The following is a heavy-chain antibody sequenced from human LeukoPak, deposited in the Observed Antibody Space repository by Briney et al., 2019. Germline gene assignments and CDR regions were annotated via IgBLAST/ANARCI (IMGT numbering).Heavy chain of an antibody. CDR3: ARVASYSSGWGLFDY. CDR2: IYYSGST. Sequence: SETLSLTCTVSGGSISSSSYYWGWIRQPPGKGLEWIGSIYYSGSTYYNPSLKSRVTISVDTSKNQFSLKLSSVTAADTAVYYCARVASYSSGWGLFDYWGQGTLVTVSS. V-gene: IGHV4-39*07. D-gene: IGHD6-19*01. J-gene: IGHJ4*02. CDR1: GGSISSSSYY.